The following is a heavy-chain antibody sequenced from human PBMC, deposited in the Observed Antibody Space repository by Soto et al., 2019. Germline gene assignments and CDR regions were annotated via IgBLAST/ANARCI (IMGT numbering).Heavy chain of an antibody. V-gene: IGHV4-31*03. J-gene: IGHJ5*02. Sequence: SETLSLTCTVSGGSISSGGYYWSWIRQHPGKGLEWIGYIYYSGSTYYNPSLKSRVTISVDTSKNQFSLKLSSVTAADTAVYYCATYDSSDYYSGSPIGWFDPWGQGTLVTVS. CDR2: IYYSGST. CDR3: ATYDSSDYYSGSPIGWFDP. CDR1: GGSISSGGYY. D-gene: IGHD3-22*01.